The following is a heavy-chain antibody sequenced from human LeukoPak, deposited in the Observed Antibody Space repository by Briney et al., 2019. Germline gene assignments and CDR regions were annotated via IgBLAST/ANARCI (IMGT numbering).Heavy chain of an antibody. J-gene: IGHJ4*02. CDR1: GFTFSSYA. Sequence: TGGSLRLSCAASGFTFSSYAMHWVRQAPGKGLEWVAVISYDGSNKYYADSVKGRFTISRDNSKNTLYLQMNSLRAEDTAVYYCAREGITFWSGYWVDYWGQGTLVTVSS. V-gene: IGHV3-30-3*01. D-gene: IGHD3-3*01. CDR3: AREGITFWSGYWVDY. CDR2: ISYDGSNK.